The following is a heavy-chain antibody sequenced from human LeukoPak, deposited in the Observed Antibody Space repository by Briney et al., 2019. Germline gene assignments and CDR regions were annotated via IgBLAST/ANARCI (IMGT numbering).Heavy chain of an antibody. CDR3: AKDINSGYYDSSGIDY. CDR2: INQDGSKN. V-gene: IGHV3-7*03. J-gene: IGHJ4*02. Sequence: PGGSLRLSCAASESTFNIYWMTWVRQAPGKGLEWVANINQDGSKNDYAASVKGRFTISRDNAKNSLYLQMNSLRAEDTALYYCAKDINSGYYDSSGIDYWGQGTLVTVSS. CDR1: ESTFNIYW. D-gene: IGHD3-22*01.